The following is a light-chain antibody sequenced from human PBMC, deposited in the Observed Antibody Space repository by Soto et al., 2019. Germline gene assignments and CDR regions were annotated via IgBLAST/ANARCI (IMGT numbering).Light chain of an antibody. CDR2: AAS. V-gene: IGKV1-9*01. J-gene: IGKJ5*01. Sequence: DIQITQSPSSVSASVGDRVTITCRASQGISTYLAWYQQKPGKAPKLLIYAASTLQSGVPSRFSGSASGTEFTLTISSLQPEDFATYYCQQLKSYPITFGQGTRLEIK. CDR1: QGISTY. CDR3: QQLKSYPIT.